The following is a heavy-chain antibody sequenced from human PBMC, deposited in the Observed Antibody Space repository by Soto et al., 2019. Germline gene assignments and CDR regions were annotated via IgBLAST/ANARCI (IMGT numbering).Heavy chain of an antibody. CDR1: GDTFTSYY. D-gene: IGHD2-15*01. CDR3: ARVYCSGGGCYGIDY. Sequence: QVQLVQSGAEVKKPGASVKISCKASGDTFTSYYMHWVRQAPGQGLEWMGIINPSGDTSYAQKFQGRVTXTGXXSXSTVYMELSSLRSEDTAVYYCARVYCSGGGCYGIDYWGQGTLVTVSS. V-gene: IGHV1-46*01. J-gene: IGHJ4*02. CDR2: INPSGDT.